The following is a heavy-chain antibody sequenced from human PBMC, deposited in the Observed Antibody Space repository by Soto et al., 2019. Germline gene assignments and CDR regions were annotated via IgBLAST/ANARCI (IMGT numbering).Heavy chain of an antibody. D-gene: IGHD2-21*02. Sequence: EVQLLESGGGLVQPGGSLRLSCAASGFTFSSYAMSWVRQAPGKGLEWVSVISGDGILTYYGDSVKGRFTISRDNSRNTVYLQMNSLRAEDTAIYFCAREPPHCGADCRSLSDYWGQGTLVTVSS. J-gene: IGHJ4*02. V-gene: IGHV3-23*01. CDR3: AREPPHCGADCRSLSDY. CDR1: GFTFSSYA. CDR2: ISGDGILT.